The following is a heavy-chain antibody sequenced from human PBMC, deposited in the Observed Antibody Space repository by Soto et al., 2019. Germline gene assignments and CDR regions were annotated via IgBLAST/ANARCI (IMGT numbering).Heavy chain of an antibody. CDR3: AKGLMVYGNAQFGDF. CDR1: GFTFSTYG. J-gene: IGHJ4*02. CDR2: ISYDANDK. D-gene: IGHD2-8*01. Sequence: GGSLRLSCAASGFTFSTYGMHWVRQAPGKGLDWVALISYDANDKYYADSVKGRFTISRDNSKNTLYLQMNSLRAEDTAVYYCAKGLMVYGNAQFGDFWGQGTLVTVSS. V-gene: IGHV3-30*18.